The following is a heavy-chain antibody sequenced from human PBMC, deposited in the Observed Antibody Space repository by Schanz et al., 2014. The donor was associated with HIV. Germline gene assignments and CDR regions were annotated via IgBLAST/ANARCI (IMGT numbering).Heavy chain of an antibody. CDR3: AKPEYDSRGNSQSHFDS. D-gene: IGHD3-22*01. CDR1: GFTFSNYG. J-gene: IGHJ4*02. Sequence: QVQLVESGGGVVQPGRSLRLSCTASGFTFSNYGMHWVRQAPGKGLEWVAVIWVDGTSKFYADSVKGRFIISRDNSKNTLYLQMTTLRTEDTAVYYCAKPEYDSRGNSQSHFDSWGQGTLVTVSS. V-gene: IGHV3-33*06. CDR2: IWVDGTSK.